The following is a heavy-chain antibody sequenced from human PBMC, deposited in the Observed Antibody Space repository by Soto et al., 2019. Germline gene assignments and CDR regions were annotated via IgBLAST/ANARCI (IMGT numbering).Heavy chain of an antibody. CDR2: IYYSGST. D-gene: IGHD3-9*01. J-gene: IGHJ6*02. CDR3: AREGVNDDNLNYYGMDV. V-gene: IGHV4-59*01. CDR1: GGSISSFY. Sequence: QVQLQESGPGLVKPSETLSLTCSVSGGSISSFYWSWIRQPPGKGLEWIGYIYYSGSTNYNPSLKSRVTISVDTPKNQFSLKLSSVTAADTAVYYCAREGVNDDNLNYYGMDVWGQGTTVTVSS.